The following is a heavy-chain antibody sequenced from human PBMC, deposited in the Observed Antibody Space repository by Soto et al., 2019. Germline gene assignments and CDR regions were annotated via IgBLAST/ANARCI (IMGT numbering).Heavy chain of an antibody. D-gene: IGHD5-18*01. Sequence: QVQLVESGGGVVQPGRSLRLSCAASGFTFSSYAMHWVRQAPGKGLEWVAVISYDGSNKYYADSVKGRFTISRDNSKNTLYLQMNSLRAEDTAVYYCARDIGWGGYSYGVYYYYGMDVWGQGTTVTVSS. J-gene: IGHJ6*02. CDR3: ARDIGWGGYSYGVYYYYGMDV. CDR1: GFTFSSYA. V-gene: IGHV3-30-3*01. CDR2: ISYDGSNK.